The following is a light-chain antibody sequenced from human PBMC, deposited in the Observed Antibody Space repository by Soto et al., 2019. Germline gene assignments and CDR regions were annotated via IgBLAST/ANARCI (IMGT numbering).Light chain of an antibody. J-gene: IGLJ1*01. Sequence: QSALTQPASVSGSPGQSITISCTGTSSDVGGYNYVSWYQQHPGKAPKLMIYDVSNRPSGVSNRFSGSKSGNMASLTISGLQAEDEADYYCSSYTSSITLFGTGTKVTVL. CDR1: SSDVGGYNY. CDR3: SSYTSSITL. V-gene: IGLV2-14*03. CDR2: DVS.